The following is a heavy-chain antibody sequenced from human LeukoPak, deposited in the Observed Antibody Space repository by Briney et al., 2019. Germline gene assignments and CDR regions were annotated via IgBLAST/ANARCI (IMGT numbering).Heavy chain of an antibody. J-gene: IGHJ6*03. V-gene: IGHV4-61*02. CDR3: ARGLLMDV. CDR2: IFTSGST. Sequence: SETLSLTCTVSGGSISSSSYYWSWIRQPAGKRLEWIGRIFTSGSTNYNPSLKSRVTITLDTSKNQFSLKVNSVTAADTAVYYCARGLLMDVWGKGTTVTISS. CDR1: GGSISSSSYY.